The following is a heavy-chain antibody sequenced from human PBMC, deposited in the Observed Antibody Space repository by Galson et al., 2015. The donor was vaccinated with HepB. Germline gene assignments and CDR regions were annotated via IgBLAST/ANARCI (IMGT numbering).Heavy chain of an antibody. CDR1: GYIFNNYA. CDR2: INTNTGNP. Sequence: SVKVSCKASGYIFNNYAMNWVRQAPGQGLEWMGWINTNTGNPTYAQGFTGRFVFSLDTSVSTTYLQISSLKPEDTAVYYCARTPQYGSGIFYNGWFDPWGQGTLVTVSS. CDR3: ARTPQYGSGIFYNGWFDP. D-gene: IGHD3-10*01. V-gene: IGHV7-4-1*02. J-gene: IGHJ5*02.